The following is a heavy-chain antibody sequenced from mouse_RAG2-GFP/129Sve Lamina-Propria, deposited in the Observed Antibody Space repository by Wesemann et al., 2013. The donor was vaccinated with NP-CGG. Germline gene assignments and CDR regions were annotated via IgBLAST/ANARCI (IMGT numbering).Heavy chain of an antibody. V-gene: IGHV1-82*01. CDR3: ARLGWDGLGDYFDY. Sequence: QVQLQQSGPELVKPGASVKISCKASGYAFSSSWMNWVKQRPGKGLEWIGRIYPGDGDTNYNGKFKGKATLTADKSSSTAYMQLSSLTSEDSAVYFCARLGWDGLGDYFDYWGQGTTLTVSS. D-gene: IGHD4-1*01. J-gene: IGHJ2*01. CDR2: IYPGDGDT. CDR1: GYAFSSSW.